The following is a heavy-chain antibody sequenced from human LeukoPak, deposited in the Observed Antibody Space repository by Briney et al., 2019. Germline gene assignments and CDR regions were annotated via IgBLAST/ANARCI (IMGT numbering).Heavy chain of an antibody. D-gene: IGHD4-23*01. CDR3: ARLQDSGYGGNSDY. CDR2: INWNGGST. V-gene: IGHV3-20*04. J-gene: IGHJ4*02. Sequence: GGSLRLSCAASGFTFDDYGMSWVRQAPGKGLQWVSGINWNGGSTGYADSVKGRFTISRDNAKNSLYLQMQSLRAEDTALYYCARLQDSGYGGNSDYWGQGTLVTVSS. CDR1: GFTFDDYG.